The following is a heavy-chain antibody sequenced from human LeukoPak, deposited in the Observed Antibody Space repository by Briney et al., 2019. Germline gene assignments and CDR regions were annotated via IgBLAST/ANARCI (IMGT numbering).Heavy chain of an antibody. CDR2: IIPIFGTA. Sequence: GASVKVSCKASGGTFSSYAISWVRQASGQGLEWMGGIIPIFGTANYAQKFQGRVTITADESTSTAYMELSSLRSEDTAVYYCARANTAMVKYYFDYWGQGTLVTVPS. D-gene: IGHD5-18*01. V-gene: IGHV1-69*13. CDR3: ARANTAMVKYYFDY. J-gene: IGHJ4*02. CDR1: GGTFSSYA.